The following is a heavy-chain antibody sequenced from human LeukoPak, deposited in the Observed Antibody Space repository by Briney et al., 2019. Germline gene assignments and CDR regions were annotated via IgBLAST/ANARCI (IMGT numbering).Heavy chain of an antibody. CDR1: GYTFTGYY. Sequence: ASVKVSCKASGYTFTGYYMHWVRQAPGQGLEWMGGIIPIFGTANYAQKFQGRVTITADKSTSTAYMELSSLRSEDTAVYYCASSYSGYDYFYWGQGTLVTVSS. CDR2: IIPIFGTA. V-gene: IGHV1-69*06. D-gene: IGHD5-12*01. CDR3: ASSYSGYDYFY. J-gene: IGHJ4*02.